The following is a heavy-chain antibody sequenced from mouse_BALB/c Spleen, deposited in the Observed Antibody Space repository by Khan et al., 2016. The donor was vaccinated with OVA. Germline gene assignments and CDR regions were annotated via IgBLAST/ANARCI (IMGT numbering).Heavy chain of an antibody. CDR1: GYSITSGYG. Sequence: EVQLQESGPGLVKPSQSLSLTCTVTGYSITSGYGWNCIRQFPGNKLEWMGYISYSGSTNYNPFLKSRITITRDTSKNQFFLQLNSVTTEDTDTYYCAKTARIKYWGQGTTLTVSS. CDR2: ISYSGST. J-gene: IGHJ2*01. D-gene: IGHD1-2*01. V-gene: IGHV3-2*02. CDR3: AKTARIKY.